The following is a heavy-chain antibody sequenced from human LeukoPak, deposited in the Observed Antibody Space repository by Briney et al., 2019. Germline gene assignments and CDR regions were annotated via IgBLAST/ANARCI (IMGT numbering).Heavy chain of an antibody. V-gene: IGHV1-18*01. CDR2: ISAYNGNT. CDR1: GYTFTSYG. J-gene: IGHJ6*02. Sequence: ASVKVSRKASGYTFTSYGISWVRQAPGQGLEWMGWISAYNGNTNYAQKLRGRVTMTTDTSTSTAYMELRSLRTDDTAVYYCTRDYYYGSGSYYNDLYYYYYYGMDVWGQGTTVTVSS. D-gene: IGHD3-10*01. CDR3: TRDYYYGSGSYYNDLYYYYYYGMDV.